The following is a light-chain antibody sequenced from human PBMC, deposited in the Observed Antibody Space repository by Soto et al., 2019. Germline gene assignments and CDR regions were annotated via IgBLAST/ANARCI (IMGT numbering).Light chain of an antibody. CDR3: CSYAGSYTLV. CDR2: DVS. Sequence: QSALTQPRSVSRSPGQPVNISCTGTSSDVGGYNYVSWYQQHPGKAPKLMIYDVSKRPSGVPDRFSGSKSGNTASLTISGLQAEDEADYYCCSYAGSYTLVFGGGTKVTVL. J-gene: IGLJ2*01. CDR1: SSDVGGYNY. V-gene: IGLV2-11*01.